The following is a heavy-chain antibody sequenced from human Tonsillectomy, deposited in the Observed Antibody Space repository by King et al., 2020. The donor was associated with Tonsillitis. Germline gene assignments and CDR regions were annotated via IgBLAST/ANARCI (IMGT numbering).Heavy chain of an antibody. J-gene: IGHJ2*01. CDR2: IYYSGTT. V-gene: IGHV4-59*08. D-gene: IGHD3-10*01. CDR1: GSISGSY. Sequence: QLQESGPGLVKPSETLSLTCTVSGSISGSYWSWIRQPPGKGLEWIGYIYYSGTTNYNPSLRSRVTISLDTSKNQFSLKLSSVTAADTAVYYCARLDYFGSGSSWYFDLWGRGTLVTVSS. CDR3: ARLDYFGSGSSWYFDL.